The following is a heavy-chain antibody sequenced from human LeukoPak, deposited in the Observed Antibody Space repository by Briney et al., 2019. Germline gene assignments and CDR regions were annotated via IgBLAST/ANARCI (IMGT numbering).Heavy chain of an antibody. D-gene: IGHD3-22*01. Sequence: KPSQTLSLTCTVSGGSISSAPYYWSWIRQRPGKGLEWIGSLYYSGSTYYNPSLKSRVTISVDTPKNQFSLKLSSVTAADTAVYYCARDYYDSSGYPGHFDYWGQGTLVTVSS. CDR1: GGSISSAPYY. V-gene: IGHV4-39*02. J-gene: IGHJ4*02. CDR2: LYYSGST. CDR3: ARDYYDSSGYPGHFDY.